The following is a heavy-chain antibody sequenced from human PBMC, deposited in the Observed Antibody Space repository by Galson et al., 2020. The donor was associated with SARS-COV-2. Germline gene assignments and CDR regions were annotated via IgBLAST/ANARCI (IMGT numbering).Heavy chain of an antibody. V-gene: IGHV3-30*02. CDR3: AKSPRALKTHYFGMDV. Sequence: GGSLRLSCAGSGFTYSNYGMHWVRQAPGKGLEWMAFIQYDGSNTYYAESVKGRFTISRDNSKNTLYLQMNSLRPEDTALYYCAKSPRALKTHYFGMDVWGQGTTVTVSS. J-gene: IGHJ6*02. CDR1: GFTYSNYG. CDR2: IQYDGSNT. D-gene: IGHD6-6*01.